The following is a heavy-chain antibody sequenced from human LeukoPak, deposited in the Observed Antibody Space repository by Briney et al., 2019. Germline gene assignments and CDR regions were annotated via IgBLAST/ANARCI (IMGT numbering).Heavy chain of an antibody. Sequence: SEALSLTCSVSGGSIKTYYWTWIRQPPGKGLEWIGYIHYSGSTDSNPSLMGRVTISLDTSKSQFSLELRSVTAADTAVYYCVRDQSEFDSWGQGTVVTVSS. J-gene: IGHJ4*02. CDR2: IHYSGST. CDR3: VRDQSEFDS. V-gene: IGHV4-59*01. CDR1: GGSIKTYY.